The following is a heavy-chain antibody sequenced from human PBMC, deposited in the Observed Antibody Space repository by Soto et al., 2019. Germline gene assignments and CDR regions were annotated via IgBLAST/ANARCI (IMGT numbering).Heavy chain of an antibody. CDR2: IDPSDSYT. J-gene: IGHJ6*02. CDR1: GYSFTNYW. D-gene: IGHD3-9*01. V-gene: IGHV5-10-1*01. Sequence: PGESLKISCKGSGYSFTNYWISWVRQMPGKGLEWMGRIDPSDSYTNYSPSFQGHVTFSAGKSISTAYLQWSSLKASDTAMYYYARQGNDILTGLYGMDVWGQGTTVTVSS. CDR3: ARQGNDILTGLYGMDV.